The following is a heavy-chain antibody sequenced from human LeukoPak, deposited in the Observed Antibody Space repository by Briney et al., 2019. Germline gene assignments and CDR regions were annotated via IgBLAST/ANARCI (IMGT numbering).Heavy chain of an antibody. CDR3: ARRWNYGRNYYIDV. D-gene: IGHD1-7*01. Sequence: SETLSLTCAVYGGSFSNYYWSWIRQPPGRGLEWIGEINDRGRTNYNPSLMSRVTVSVDTSKNQFSLRLTSVTATDTAVYYCARRWNYGRNYYIDVWGNGATVSVSS. CDR2: INDRGRT. V-gene: IGHV4-34*01. J-gene: IGHJ6*03. CDR1: GGSFSNYY.